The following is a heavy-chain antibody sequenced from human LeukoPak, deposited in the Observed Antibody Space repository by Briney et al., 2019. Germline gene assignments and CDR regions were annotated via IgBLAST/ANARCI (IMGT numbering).Heavy chain of an antibody. V-gene: IGHV3-43D*04. D-gene: IGHD5-18*01. J-gene: IGHJ4*02. CDR3: AKDRGSMWIHWGYFDY. CDR1: GFTFDDYA. Sequence: GSLRLSCAASGFTFDDYAMHWVRQAPGKGLEWVSLISWDGGSTYYADSVKGRFTISRDNSKNSLYLQMNSLRAEDTALYYCAKDRGSMWIHWGYFDYWGQGTLVTVSS. CDR2: ISWDGGST.